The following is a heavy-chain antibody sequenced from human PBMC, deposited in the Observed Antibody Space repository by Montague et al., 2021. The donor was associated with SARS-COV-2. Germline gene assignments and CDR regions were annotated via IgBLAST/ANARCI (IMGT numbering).Heavy chain of an antibody. CDR3: ARFPDYYGSGSYPMDAFDI. V-gene: IGHV4-34*01. D-gene: IGHD3-10*01. CDR1: GGSFSGYY. Sequence: SETLSLTCAVYGGSFSGYYWSWIRQPPGKGLEWIGYIYHSGSTNYNPSLKSRVTISVDASKNQFSLKLSSVTAADTAVYYCARFPDYYGSGSYPMDAFDIWGQGTMVTVSS. CDR2: IYHSGST. J-gene: IGHJ3*02.